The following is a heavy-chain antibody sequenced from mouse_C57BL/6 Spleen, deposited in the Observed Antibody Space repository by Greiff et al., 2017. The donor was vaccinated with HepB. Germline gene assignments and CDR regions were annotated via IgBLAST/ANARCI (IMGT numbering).Heavy chain of an antibody. CDR2: ISSGGSYT. D-gene: IGHD1-1*01. V-gene: IGHV5-6*01. CDR1: GFTFSSYG. Sequence: EVQRVESGGDLVKPGGSLKLSCAASGFTFSSYGMSWVRQTPDKRLEWVATISSGGSYTYYPDSVKGRFTISRDNAKNTLYLQMSSLKSEDTAMYYCARPLYYYGSRASYAMDYWGQGTSVTVSS. CDR3: ARPLYYYGSRASYAMDY. J-gene: IGHJ4*01.